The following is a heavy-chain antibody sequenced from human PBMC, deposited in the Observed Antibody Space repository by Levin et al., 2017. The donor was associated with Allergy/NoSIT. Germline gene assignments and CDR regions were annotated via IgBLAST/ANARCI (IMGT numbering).Heavy chain of an antibody. V-gene: IGHV3-53*01. CDR1: GFTVTNYY. CDR3: ARVPTVSSAYFDL. J-gene: IGHJ2*01. CDR2: LYSGGSS. Sequence: GESLKISCAASGFTVTNYYMAWVRQAPGRGLEWVLVLYSGGSSHYADSAKGRFAISRDTSNNTLHFQLNSLIAEDTDIYYCARVPTVSSAYFDLWGRGTLVTVSS. D-gene: IGHD3-16*01.